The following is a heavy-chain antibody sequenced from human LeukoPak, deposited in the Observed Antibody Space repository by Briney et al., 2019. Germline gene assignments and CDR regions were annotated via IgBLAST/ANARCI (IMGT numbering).Heavy chain of an antibody. J-gene: IGHJ4*02. V-gene: IGHV3-53*01. D-gene: IGHD2-2*01. CDR1: RFSVSSNY. CDR3: AGDSSSNGGFDY. Sequence: PGGSLRLSGSASRFSVSSNYMSWVRQAPGKGLEWVSIIYSGGRTYYADSVRGRFTISRDNFKNILYLQMNSLRAEDTAVYYCAGDSSSNGGFDYWGQGTLVTVSS. CDR2: IYSGGRT.